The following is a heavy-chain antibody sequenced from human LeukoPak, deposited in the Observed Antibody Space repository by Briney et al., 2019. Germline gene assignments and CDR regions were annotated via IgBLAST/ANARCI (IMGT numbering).Heavy chain of an antibody. CDR2: ISGSVGST. J-gene: IGHJ4*02. CDR3: AKDGWDGYNRDY. Sequence: PGGSLRLSCAASGFTFSSYAMSWVRQAPGKGLEWVSAISGSVGSTYYADSVKGRFTISRDNSKNTLYLQMNSLRAEDTAVYYCAKDGWDGYNRDYWGQGTLVTVSS. CDR1: GFTFSSYA. V-gene: IGHV3-23*01. D-gene: IGHD5-24*01.